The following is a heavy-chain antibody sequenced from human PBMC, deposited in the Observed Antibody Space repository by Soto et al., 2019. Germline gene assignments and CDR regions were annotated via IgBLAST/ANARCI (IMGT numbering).Heavy chain of an antibody. J-gene: IGHJ6*02. Sequence: SVKVSCKASGGTFSSYAISWVRQAPGQGLEWMGGIIPIFGTANYAQKFQGRVTITADESTSTAYMELSSLRSEDTAVYYCARGHCSSTSCYKQPPYSFYNHDMDVWGQGATVTVSS. CDR3: ARGHCSSTSCYKQPPYSFYNHDMDV. CDR2: IIPIFGTA. D-gene: IGHD2-2*02. V-gene: IGHV1-69*13. CDR1: GGTFSSYA.